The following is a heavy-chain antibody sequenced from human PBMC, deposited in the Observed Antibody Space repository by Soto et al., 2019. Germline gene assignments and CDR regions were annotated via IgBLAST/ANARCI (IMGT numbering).Heavy chain of an antibody. D-gene: IGHD4-17*01. CDR2: INHSGST. V-gene: IGHV4-34*01. Sequence: SETLSLTCAVYGGSFSGYYWSWIRQPPGKGLEWIGEINHSGSTNYNPSLKSRVTISVDTSKNQFSLKLSSVTAADTAVYYCARGLTTVTLRTKNWFDPWGQGTLVTVSS. CDR1: GGSFSGYY. CDR3: ARGLTTVTLRTKNWFDP. J-gene: IGHJ5*02.